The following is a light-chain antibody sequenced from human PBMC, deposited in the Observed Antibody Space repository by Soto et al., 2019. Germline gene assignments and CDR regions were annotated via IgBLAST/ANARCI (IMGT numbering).Light chain of an antibody. CDR1: QGISSY. J-gene: IGKJ4*01. CDR3: QQSYSAS. CDR2: AAS. V-gene: IGKV1-9*01. Sequence: DIQLTQSPSFLSASVGDRVTITCRASQGISSYLAWYQQKPGKAPKLLIYAASTLQSGVPSRFSGSGSGTEFTLTISSLQPEDFATYYCQQSYSASFGGGTKVDIK.